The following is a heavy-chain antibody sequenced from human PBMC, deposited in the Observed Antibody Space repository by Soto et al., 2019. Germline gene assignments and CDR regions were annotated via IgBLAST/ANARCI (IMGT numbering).Heavy chain of an antibody. CDR2: ISGSSSYI. CDR3: ARDSYYYDSSGYYLYYFDY. CDR1: GFTFSSYS. D-gene: IGHD3-22*01. Sequence: GGSLRLSCAASGFTFSSYSMNWVRQAPGKGLEWVSSISGSSSYIYYADSVKGRFTISRDNAKNSLYLQINSLRAEDTAVYYCARDSYYYDSSGYYLYYFDYWGQGTLVTVSS. V-gene: IGHV3-21*01. J-gene: IGHJ4*02.